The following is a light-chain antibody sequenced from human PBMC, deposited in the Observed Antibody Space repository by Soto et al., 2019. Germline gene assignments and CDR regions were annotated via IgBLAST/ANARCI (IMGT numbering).Light chain of an antibody. J-gene: IGKJ1*01. CDR2: GAS. V-gene: IGKV1-16*02. CDR1: QSIANY. CDR3: QHYNSYSEA. Sequence: DIQMTQSPSSLSASVGDRVTITCRASQSIANYLNWYQQRPGKAPKLLIYGASTLHSGVPSNFSGSGSGTEFTLTISSLQPDDFATYYGQHYNSYSEAFGQGTKVDIK.